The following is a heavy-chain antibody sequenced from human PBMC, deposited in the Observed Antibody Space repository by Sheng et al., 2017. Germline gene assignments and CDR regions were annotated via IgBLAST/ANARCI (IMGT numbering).Heavy chain of an antibody. CDR3: ARDPDCSGGSCYVYYYGMDV. CDR2: IYHSGST. D-gene: IGHD2-15*01. Sequence: QVQLQESGPGLVKPSETLSLTCAVSGYSISSGYYWGWIRQPPGKGLEWIGSIYHSGSTYYNPSLKSRVTISVDTSKNQFSLKLSSVTAADTAVYYCARDPDCSGGSCYVYYYGMDVWGPRDHGHRLL. CDR1: GYSISSGYY. V-gene: IGHV4-38-2*02. J-gene: IGHJ6*01.